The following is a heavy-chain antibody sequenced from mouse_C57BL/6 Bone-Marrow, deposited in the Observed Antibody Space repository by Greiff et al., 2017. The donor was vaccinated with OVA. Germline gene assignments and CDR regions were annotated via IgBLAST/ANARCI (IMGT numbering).Heavy chain of an antibody. CDR1: GYTFTSYG. Sequence: VQLQQSGAELARPGASVKLSCKASGYTFTSYGISWVKQRTGQGLEWIGEIYPRSGNTYYNEKFKGKATLTADKSSSTAYMELRSLTSEDSAVYFCARWTDRFAYWGRGTRVTVSA. J-gene: IGHJ3*01. CDR3: ARWTDRFAY. V-gene: IGHV1-81*01. CDR2: IYPRSGNT.